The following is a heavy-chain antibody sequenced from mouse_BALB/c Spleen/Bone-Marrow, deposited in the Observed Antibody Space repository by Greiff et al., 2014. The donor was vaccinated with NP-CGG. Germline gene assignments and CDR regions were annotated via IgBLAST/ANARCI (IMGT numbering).Heavy chain of an antibody. CDR3: ANYYGSSSY. V-gene: IGHV1S130*01. J-gene: IGHJ2*01. Sequence: VKLVESGSVLVRPGASVKLSCKASGYTFTSSWMHWAKQRPGQGLEWIGEIHPNSGNTNYNEKFKGKATLTVGTSSSTAYVDLSSLTSEDSAVYYCANYYGSSSYWGQGTTLTVSS. D-gene: IGHD1-1*01. CDR2: IHPNSGNT. CDR1: GYTFTSSW.